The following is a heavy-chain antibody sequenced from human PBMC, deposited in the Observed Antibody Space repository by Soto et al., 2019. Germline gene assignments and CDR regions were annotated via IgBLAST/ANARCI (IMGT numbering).Heavy chain of an antibody. CDR3: ARAKQAVWAVDY. D-gene: IGHD1-20*01. J-gene: IGHJ4*02. CDR1: GFTFSNYA. Sequence: GGSLRLSCAASGFTFSNYAMHWVRQAPGKGLEWVALISYDGSNTYYADSVKGRFTISRDNPKNTLYLQMNSPTAEDTDVYYCARAKQAVWAVDYWGQGSLVTVSS. V-gene: IGHV3-30-3*01. CDR2: ISYDGSNT.